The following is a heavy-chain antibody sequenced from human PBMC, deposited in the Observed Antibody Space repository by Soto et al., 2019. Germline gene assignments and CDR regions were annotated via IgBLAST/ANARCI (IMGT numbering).Heavy chain of an antibody. V-gene: IGHV4-39*01. CDR2: IYYSGRT. J-gene: IGHJ4*02. D-gene: IGHD2-21*02. CDR3: ARQRTTVVTQAYFDH. CDR1: GESISRSSYY. Sequence: SETLSLTCIVSGESISRSSYYWVWIRQPPGKGLEWIGSIYYSGRTYYNPSLKSRVTISINTSKNQFSLKLSSVTATDTAVYYCARQRTTVVTQAYFDHWGQGALVTVSS.